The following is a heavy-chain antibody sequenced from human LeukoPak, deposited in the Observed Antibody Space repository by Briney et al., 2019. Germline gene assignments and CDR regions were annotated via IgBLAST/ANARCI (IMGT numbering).Heavy chain of an antibody. D-gene: IGHD1-26*01. CDR3: TTSLRWEQPGLDY. Sequence: GGSLRLSCAASGFAFTDYAISWVRQAPGKGLEWVSAITDSGGATYYADSVKGRFTISRDNSKNTLYLQMNSLKTEDTAVYYCTTSLRWEQPGLDYWGQGALVTVSS. V-gene: IGHV3-23*01. CDR2: ITDSGGAT. CDR1: GFAFTDYA. J-gene: IGHJ4*02.